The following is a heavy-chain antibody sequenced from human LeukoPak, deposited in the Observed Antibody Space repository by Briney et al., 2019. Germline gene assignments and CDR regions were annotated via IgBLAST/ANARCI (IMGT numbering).Heavy chain of an antibody. V-gene: IGHV3-21*01. Sequence: PVGSLRLSCAASVFTFSSYSMNWVRQAPGTGLEWVSSISRSSSSYIYYADSVKGRFTISRDKAKNSLYLQMNSLRAEDTAVYYCARGSTRYSSGWIKGPDYWGQGTLVTVSS. CDR2: ISRSSSSYI. J-gene: IGHJ4*02. CDR3: ARGSTRYSSGWIKGPDY. D-gene: IGHD6-19*01. CDR1: VFTFSSYS.